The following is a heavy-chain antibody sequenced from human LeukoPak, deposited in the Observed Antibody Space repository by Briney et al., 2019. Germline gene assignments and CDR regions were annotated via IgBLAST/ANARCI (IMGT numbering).Heavy chain of an antibody. Sequence: GASVKVSCKASGYTFTSYAISWVRQAPGQGLEWMGRIIPILGIANYAQKFQGRVTITADKSTSTAYMELSSLRSEDTAVYYCARGEVGGYATNWFDPWGQGTLVTVSS. J-gene: IGHJ5*02. D-gene: IGHD1-26*01. V-gene: IGHV1-69*04. CDR3: ARGEVGGYATNWFDP. CDR2: IIPILGIA. CDR1: GYTFTSYA.